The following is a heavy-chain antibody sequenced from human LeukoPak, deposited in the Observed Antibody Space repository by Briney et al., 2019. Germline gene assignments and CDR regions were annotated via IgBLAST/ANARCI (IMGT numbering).Heavy chain of an antibody. CDR2: ISGTGDRT. CDR1: GFTFSNYA. V-gene: IGHV3-23*01. D-gene: IGHD3-10*01. CDR3: AREFETDHLRGVIG. J-gene: IGHJ4*02. Sequence: GGSLRLSCAASGFAASGFTFSNYAMSWVRQAAGKGLEWVSTISGTGDRTYYADSVKGRFTISRDNSKNTLSLQLNILRAEDTAVYYCAREFETDHLRGVIGWGQGTLVTVSS.